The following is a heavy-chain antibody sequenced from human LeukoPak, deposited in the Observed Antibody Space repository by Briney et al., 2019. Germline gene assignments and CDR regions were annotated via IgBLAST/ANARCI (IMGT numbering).Heavy chain of an antibody. J-gene: IGHJ4*02. CDR2: ISSSGSTI. CDR1: GFTFSIYE. Sequence: GGSLRLSCAASGFTFSIYEMNWVRQAPGKGLEWVSYISSSGSTIYYADSVKGRFTISRDNAKNSLYLQMNSLRAEDTAVYYCARDGDCSSTSCYPYYYFDYWGQGTLVTVSS. D-gene: IGHD2-2*01. V-gene: IGHV3-48*03. CDR3: ARDGDCSSTSCYPYYYFDY.